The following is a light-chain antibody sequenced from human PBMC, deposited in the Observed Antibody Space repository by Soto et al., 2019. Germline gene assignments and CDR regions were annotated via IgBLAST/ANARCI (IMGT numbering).Light chain of an antibody. V-gene: IGKV1-39*01. J-gene: IGKJ1*01. Sequence: DIQMTQSPSSLSSSVGDGVTITCRASQSISSYVSWYQQKPGKAPKLLIYAVSRLESGVPSRFSGSRSGTDFTLTISSLQPEDFATYYCQQSYSRMTFGQGTKVDIK. CDR2: AVS. CDR1: QSISSY. CDR3: QQSYSRMT.